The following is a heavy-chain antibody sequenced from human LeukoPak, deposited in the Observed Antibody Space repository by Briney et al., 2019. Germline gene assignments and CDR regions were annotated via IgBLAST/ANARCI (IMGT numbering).Heavy chain of an antibody. CDR2: IYYSGST. CDR3: ARDLGYCTNGVCHTRFDY. J-gene: IGHJ4*02. D-gene: IGHD2-8*01. CDR1: GGSISSYY. V-gene: IGHV4-59*01. Sequence: PSETLSLTCTVSGGSISSYYWSWLRQPPGKGLEWIGYIYYSGSTNYNPSLKSRVTISVDTSKNQFSLKLSSVTAADTAVYYCARDLGYCTNGVCHTRFDYWGQGTLVAVSS.